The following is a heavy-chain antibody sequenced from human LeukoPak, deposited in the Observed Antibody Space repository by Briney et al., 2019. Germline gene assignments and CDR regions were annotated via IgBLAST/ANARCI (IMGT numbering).Heavy chain of an antibody. CDR2: IYPDDSDT. CDR1: GYVFTNYW. Sequence: GESLKISCKGSGYVFTNYWIGWVRQMPGEGLEWMGIIYPDDSDTRYSPSFQGQVTISADKSISTAYLQWSSLKASDTAMYYCARLALSRTLGGVIGGFDYWGQGTLVTVSS. V-gene: IGHV5-51*01. J-gene: IGHJ4*02. D-gene: IGHD3-16*02. CDR3: ARLALSRTLGGVIGGFDY.